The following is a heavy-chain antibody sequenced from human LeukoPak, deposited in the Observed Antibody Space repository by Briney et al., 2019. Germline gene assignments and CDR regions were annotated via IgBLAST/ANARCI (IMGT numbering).Heavy chain of an antibody. D-gene: IGHD6-13*01. J-gene: IGHJ6*02. Sequence: PGGSLRLSCAASGFTFSSYSMNWARQAPGKGLEWVSSISSSSSYIYYADSVKGRFTISRDNAKNSLYLQMNSLRAEDTALYYCAKDMDTSAAAGTSYYYYGMDVWGQGTTVTVSS. V-gene: IGHV3-21*04. CDR1: GFTFSSYS. CDR3: AKDMDTSAAAGTSYYYYGMDV. CDR2: ISSSSSYI.